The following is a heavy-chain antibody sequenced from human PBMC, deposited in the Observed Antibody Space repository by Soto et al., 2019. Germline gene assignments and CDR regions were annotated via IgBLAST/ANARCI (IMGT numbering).Heavy chain of an antibody. CDR3: AKRRCAGGHFDY. D-gene: IGHD2-8*02. CDR1: GFTFSSYA. CDR2: VSIGGST. V-gene: IGHV3-23*01. J-gene: IGHJ4*02. Sequence: DVQLLESGGGLVQPEGSLRLSCAASGFTFSSYAMGWVRQGPGKGLEWVAVVSIGGSTHYADSVRGRFTISRDNSKNTLSLQMNSLTAEDTAVYVCAKRRCAGGHFDYWGQGALVTVSS.